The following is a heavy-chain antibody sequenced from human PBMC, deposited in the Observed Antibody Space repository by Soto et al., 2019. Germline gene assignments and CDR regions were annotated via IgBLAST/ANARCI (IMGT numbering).Heavy chain of an antibody. V-gene: IGHV3-30-3*01. CDR2: ISYDGANK. CDR3: ARDRGIAVAGRFDF. CDR1: GFTFGSYA. J-gene: IGHJ4*02. D-gene: IGHD6-19*01. Sequence: QVQLVESGGGVVQPGRSLRLSCAASGFTFGSYAMHWVRQAPGKGLEWVAAISYDGANKYYADSVKGRFTISRDSSKNTLYLQMNSLSPEDTAVYYCARDRGIAVAGRFDFWGQGTLVTVSS.